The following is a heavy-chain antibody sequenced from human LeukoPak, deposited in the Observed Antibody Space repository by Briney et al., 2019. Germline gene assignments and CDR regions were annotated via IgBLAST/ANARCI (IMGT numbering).Heavy chain of an antibody. Sequence: ASVKVSCKASGGTFSSYTISWVRQAPGQGREWMGRIIPILGIANYAQKFQGRVTITADKSTSTAYMELSSLRSEDTAVYYCVVGEDYDFWSAYYFDYWGQGTLVTVSS. D-gene: IGHD3-3*01. J-gene: IGHJ4*02. CDR3: VVGEDYDFWSAYYFDY. V-gene: IGHV1-69*02. CDR2: IIPILGIA. CDR1: GGTFSSYT.